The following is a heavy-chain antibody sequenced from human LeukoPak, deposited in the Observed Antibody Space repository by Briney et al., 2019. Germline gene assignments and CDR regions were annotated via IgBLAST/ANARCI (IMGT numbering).Heavy chain of an antibody. CDR3: ARGGRIVVVPAAIFPVDWYFDL. CDR1: GFTFSSYW. CDR2: IKQDGSEK. D-gene: IGHD2-2*02. V-gene: IGHV3-7*01. J-gene: IGHJ2*01. Sequence: PGGSLRLSCAASGFTFSSYWMSWVRQAPGKGLEWVANIKQDGSEKYYVDSVKGRFTISRDNAKNSLYLQMNSLRAEDTAVYYCARGGRIVVVPAAIFPVDWYFDLWGRGTLVTVSS.